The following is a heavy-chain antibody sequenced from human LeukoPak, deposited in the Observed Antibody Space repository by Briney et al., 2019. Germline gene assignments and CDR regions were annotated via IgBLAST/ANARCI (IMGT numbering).Heavy chain of an antibody. CDR2: IIPILGIA. J-gene: IGHJ4*02. CDR1: GYTFTGYY. Sequence: SVKVSCKASGYTFTGYYLHWVRQAPGQGLEWMGRIIPILGIANYAQKFQGRVTITADKSTSTAYMELSSLRSEDTAVYYCAREIHYYDSSGYYLDHWGQGTLVTVSS. CDR3: AREIHYYDSSGYYLDH. V-gene: IGHV1-69*04. D-gene: IGHD3-22*01.